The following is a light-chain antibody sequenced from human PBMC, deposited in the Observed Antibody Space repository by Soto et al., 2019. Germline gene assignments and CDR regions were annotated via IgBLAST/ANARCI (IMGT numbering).Light chain of an antibody. CDR2: GAS. J-gene: IGKJ1*01. CDR1: QSVNSSY. Sequence: EIVLTQSPGTLSLSPGDRATLSCRASQSVNSSYLAWYQQKPGQAPGLLIYGASSRATGIPDRFSGSGSGTDFSLTTSRLEPEDFAVYYCQQCGRSPWTFGQGTKVEVK. V-gene: IGKV3-20*01. CDR3: QQCGRSPWT.